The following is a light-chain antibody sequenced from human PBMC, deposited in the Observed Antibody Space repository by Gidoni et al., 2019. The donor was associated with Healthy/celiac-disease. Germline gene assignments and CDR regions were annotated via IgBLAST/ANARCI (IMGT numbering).Light chain of an antibody. Sequence: QSVLTPPPSASGPPGQRVTISCSGSSSNIGSNYVYWYQQLPGTAPKLLIYRNNQRPSGVPDRFSGSKSGTSASLAISGLRSEDEADYYCAAWDDSLSLWVFGGGTKLTVL. CDR3: AAWDDSLSLWV. V-gene: IGLV1-47*01. CDR2: RNN. J-gene: IGLJ3*02. CDR1: SSNIGSNY.